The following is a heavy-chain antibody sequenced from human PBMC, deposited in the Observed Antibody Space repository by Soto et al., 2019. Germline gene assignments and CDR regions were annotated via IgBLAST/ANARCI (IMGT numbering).Heavy chain of an antibody. Sequence: SETLSLTCTVSGGSVSSGSYYWSWIRQPPGKGLEWIGYIYYSGSTNYNPALKSRVTISVDTSKNQFSLKLSSVTAADTAVYYFARVYTYYDYVWGSYSSYFDYWGQGTLVTVSS. CDR2: IYYSGST. CDR1: GGSVSSGSYY. D-gene: IGHD3-16*01. CDR3: ARVYTYYDYVWGSYSSYFDY. J-gene: IGHJ4*02. V-gene: IGHV4-61*01.